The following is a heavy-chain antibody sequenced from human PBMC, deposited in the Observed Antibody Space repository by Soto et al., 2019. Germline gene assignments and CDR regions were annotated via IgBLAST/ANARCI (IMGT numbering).Heavy chain of an antibody. CDR3: AKDKSYGLMDY. CDR2: TSYDGSNE. J-gene: IGHJ4*02. Sequence: GGSLRLSCAVSGFTFSSYGFHWVRQAPGKGLEWVAFTSYDGSNEYNADSVKGRFTISRDNSKNTLYLQMNSLRAEDTAMYYCAKDKSYGLMDYWGQGTLVTVSS. V-gene: IGHV3-30*18. D-gene: IGHD3-16*02. CDR1: GFTFSSYG.